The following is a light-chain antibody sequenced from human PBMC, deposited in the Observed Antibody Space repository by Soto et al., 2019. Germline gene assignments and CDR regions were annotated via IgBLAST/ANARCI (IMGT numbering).Light chain of an antibody. V-gene: IGLV1-40*01. CDR1: SSNIGADYA. Sequence: QSVLTQPPSVSGAPGQRVTVSCTGSSSNIGADYAVYWYQHLPGTAPKLLIYGDNNRPSGVPDRFSGSKSGTSASLAITGLQAEDEAEYFCSSFADGFNVVFGGGTKVTVL. CDR3: SSFADGFNVV. CDR2: GDN. J-gene: IGLJ2*01.